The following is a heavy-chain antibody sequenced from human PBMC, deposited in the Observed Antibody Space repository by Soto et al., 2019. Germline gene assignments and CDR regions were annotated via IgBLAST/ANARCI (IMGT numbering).Heavy chain of an antibody. CDR2: INHSGST. Sequence: PSETLSLTCAVYGGSFSGYYWSWIRQPPGKGLEWIGEINHSGSTNYNPSLKSRVTISVDTSKNQFSLKLSSVTAADTAVYYCARNIVVVPAATGREKHYYYYGMDVWGQGTTVTVSS. J-gene: IGHJ6*02. D-gene: IGHD2-2*01. CDR1: GGSFSGYY. V-gene: IGHV4-34*01. CDR3: ARNIVVVPAATGREKHYYYYGMDV.